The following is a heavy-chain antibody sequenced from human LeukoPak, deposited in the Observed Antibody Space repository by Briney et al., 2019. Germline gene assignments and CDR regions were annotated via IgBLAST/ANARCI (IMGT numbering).Heavy chain of an antibody. CDR3: ARVYYYDSSGYYPDHYYFDY. CDR1: GGSISSSNW. Sequence: SETLSLTCAVSGGSISSSNWWSWVRQPPGKGLEWIGEIYHSGSTNYNPSLKSRVTISVDKSKNQFSLKLSSVTAADTAVYYCARVYYYDSSGYYPDHYYFDYWGQGTLVTVSS. V-gene: IGHV4-4*02. D-gene: IGHD3-22*01. CDR2: IYHSGST. J-gene: IGHJ4*02.